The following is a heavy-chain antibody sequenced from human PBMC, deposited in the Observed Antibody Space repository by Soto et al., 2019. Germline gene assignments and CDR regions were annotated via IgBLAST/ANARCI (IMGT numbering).Heavy chain of an antibody. CDR3: AKGSVYYSRSPELDY. D-gene: IGHD6-6*01. Sequence: GGSLRLSCAASGLTFSNYGMHWVRQAPGKGLEWVAVISYDGDNIYYADSLEGRFTISRDNSMDTLYLQMNSLRVEDTAVYYCAKGSVYYSRSPELDYWGQGTPVTVSS. CDR1: GLTFSNYG. J-gene: IGHJ4*02. CDR2: ISYDGDNI. V-gene: IGHV3-30*18.